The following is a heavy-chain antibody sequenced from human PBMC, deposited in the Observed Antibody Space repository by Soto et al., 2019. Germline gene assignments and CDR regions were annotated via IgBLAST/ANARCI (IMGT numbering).Heavy chain of an antibody. CDR2: ISGSGGST. CDR3: AKDHDFWSGYWFDP. J-gene: IGHJ5*02. CDR1: GRTFSSYG. D-gene: IGHD3-3*01. Sequence: GGSLRLSCAASGRTFSSYGMSWVRQAPGKGLEWVSAISGSGGSTKYADSVKGRFTISRDNSKNTLYLQMNSLRAEDTAVYYCAKDHDFWSGYWFDPWGQGTLVTVS. V-gene: IGHV3-23*01.